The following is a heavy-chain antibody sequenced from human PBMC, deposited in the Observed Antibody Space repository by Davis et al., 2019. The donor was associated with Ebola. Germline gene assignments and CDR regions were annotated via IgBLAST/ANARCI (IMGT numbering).Heavy chain of an antibody. D-gene: IGHD1-7*01. CDR3: AKAEITGTTEGFDP. Sequence: GESLKISCAASGFTFSSYAMSWVRQAPGKGLEWVSAISGSGGSTYYADSVKGRFTISRDNSKNTLYLQMNSLRAEDTAVYYCAKAEITGTTEGFDPWGQGTLVTVSS. V-gene: IGHV3-23*01. J-gene: IGHJ5*02. CDR2: ISGSGGST. CDR1: GFTFSSYA.